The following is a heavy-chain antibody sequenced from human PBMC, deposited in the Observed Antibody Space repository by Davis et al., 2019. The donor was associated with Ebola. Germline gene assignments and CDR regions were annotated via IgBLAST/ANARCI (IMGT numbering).Heavy chain of an antibody. Sequence: GGSLRLSCAASGFRFSGYGMNWVRQAPGKGLEWVSVITDSGDGTGYADPVKGRFTISRDNSKNTLYLQMDSLRAEDTAVYYCAKGGKFGLAAAEDYWGQGTLVTVSS. J-gene: IGHJ4*02. CDR3: AKGGKFGLAAAEDY. V-gene: IGHV3-23*01. CDR2: ITDSGDGT. D-gene: IGHD6-13*01. CDR1: GFRFSGYG.